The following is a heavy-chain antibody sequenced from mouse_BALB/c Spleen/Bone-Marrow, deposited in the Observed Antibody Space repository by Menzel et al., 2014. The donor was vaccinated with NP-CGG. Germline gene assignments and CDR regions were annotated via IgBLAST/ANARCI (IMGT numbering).Heavy chain of an antibody. CDR1: GYTFTNYD. D-gene: IGHD3-2*01. J-gene: IGHJ3*01. CDR2: IYPGDGST. Sequence: QVQLQQSGPELVKPGALVKISCKASGYTFTNYDTNWVKQRPGQGLEWIGWIYPGDGSTKYNEKFKGKATLTADKSSSTVYMQLSSLTSENTAIYFCARSGDSTGYGFAYWGQGTLVTVSA. V-gene: IGHV1S56*01. CDR3: ARSGDSTGYGFAY.